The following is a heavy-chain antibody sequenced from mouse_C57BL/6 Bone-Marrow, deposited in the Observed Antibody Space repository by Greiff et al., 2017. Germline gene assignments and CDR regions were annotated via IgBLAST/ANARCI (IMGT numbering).Heavy chain of an antibody. J-gene: IGHJ4*01. Sequence: DVKLQESGPELVKPGASVKISCKASGYSFTGYYMNWVKQSPEKSLEWIGEINPSTGGTTYNQKFKAKATLTVDNSSSTAYMQLKSLTSEDSAVYYCARLKPPRAMGYWGQGTSVTVSS. CDR2: INPSTGGT. V-gene: IGHV1-42*01. CDR3: ARLKPPRAMGY. D-gene: IGHD6-1*01. CDR1: GYSFTGYY.